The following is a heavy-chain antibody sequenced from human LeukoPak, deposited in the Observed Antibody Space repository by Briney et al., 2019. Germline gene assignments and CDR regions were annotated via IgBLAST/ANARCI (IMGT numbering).Heavy chain of an antibody. CDR2: IYYSGNT. J-gene: IGHJ1*01. Sequence: SETLSLTCTVSGGSISFSTYYWGWIRQPPGKGLDWIGSIYYSGNTYYNPSLKSRVTILVDTSKNQFSLKLSSATAADTAVYYCASSFANGVYSSSWRDHAEYFQHWGQGTLVTVSS. CDR1: GGSISFSTYY. V-gene: IGHV4-39*07. CDR3: ASSFANGVYSSSWRDHAEYFQH. D-gene: IGHD6-13*01.